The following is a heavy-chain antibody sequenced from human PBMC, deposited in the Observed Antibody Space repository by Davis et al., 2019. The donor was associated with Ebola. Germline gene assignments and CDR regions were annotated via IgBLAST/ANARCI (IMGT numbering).Heavy chain of an antibody. J-gene: IGHJ4*02. D-gene: IGHD3-22*01. CDR1: GGSISSSSYY. Sequence: MPSETLSLTCTVSGGSISSSSYYWGWIRQPPGKGLEWIGSIYYSGSTYYNPSLKSRVTISVDTSKNRFSLKLSSVTAADTAVYYCARASYYYDSSGLGSPISIDYWGQGTLVTVSS. CDR3: ARASYYYDSSGLGSPISIDY. CDR2: IYYSGST. V-gene: IGHV4-39*01.